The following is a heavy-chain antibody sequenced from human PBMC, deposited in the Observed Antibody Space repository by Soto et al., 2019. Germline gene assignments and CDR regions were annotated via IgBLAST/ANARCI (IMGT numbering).Heavy chain of an antibody. D-gene: IGHD3-10*01. CDR2: INHSGST. V-gene: IGHV4-34*01. Sequence: SETLSLTCAVYGGSFSGYYWSWIRQPPGKGLEWIGYINHSGSTNYNPSLKSRVTISVDTSKNQFSLKLSSVTAADTAVYYCARDSVRGVRGDDYWGQGTLVTVSS. CDR1: GGSFSGYY. J-gene: IGHJ4*02. CDR3: ARDSVRGVRGDDY.